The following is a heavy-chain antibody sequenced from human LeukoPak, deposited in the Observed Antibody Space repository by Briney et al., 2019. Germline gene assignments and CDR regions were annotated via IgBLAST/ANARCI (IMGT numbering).Heavy chain of an antibody. CDR2: IYYSGST. Sequence: SETLSLTCTVSGGSISSGGYYWSCIRQHPGKGLQWIGYIYYSGSTYYNPSLKSRVNISVDTSKNQFSLKLSSVTAADTAVYYCARGEMRQYYFDYWGQGTLVTVSS. V-gene: IGHV4-31*03. CDR1: GGSISSGGYY. D-gene: IGHD5-24*01. CDR3: ARGEMRQYYFDY. J-gene: IGHJ4*02.